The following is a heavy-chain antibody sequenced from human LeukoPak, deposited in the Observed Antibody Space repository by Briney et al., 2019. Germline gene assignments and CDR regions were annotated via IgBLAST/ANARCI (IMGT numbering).Heavy chain of an antibody. V-gene: IGHV3-23*01. Sequence: GGSLRLSCAASGFIFSGYGMSGVRQAPGKGLEWVSYITGSDGRILYPDSVKGRLTISRDNSKNILYLQMNNLRAEDTAVYFCARDRRFPDDIFDIWGQGTMVTVSS. J-gene: IGHJ3*02. D-gene: IGHD3-22*01. CDR2: ITGSDGRI. CDR3: ARDRRFPDDIFDI. CDR1: GFIFSGYG.